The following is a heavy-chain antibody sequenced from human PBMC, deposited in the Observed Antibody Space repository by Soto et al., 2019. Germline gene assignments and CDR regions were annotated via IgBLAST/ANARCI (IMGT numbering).Heavy chain of an antibody. CDR1: GGTFSSYA. CDR2: IIPISGTA. V-gene: IGHV1-69*01. J-gene: IGHJ6*02. Sequence: QVQLVQSGAEVKKPGSSVKVSCKASGGTFSSYAISWVRQAPGQGLEWMGGIIPISGTANYAQKFQGRVTITADDSKSTAYIELSSLRSEDTAVYYCARSQGSSTSLEIYYYYYYGMDVWGQGTTVTVSS. CDR3: ARSQGSSTSLEIYYYYYYGMDV. D-gene: IGHD2-2*01.